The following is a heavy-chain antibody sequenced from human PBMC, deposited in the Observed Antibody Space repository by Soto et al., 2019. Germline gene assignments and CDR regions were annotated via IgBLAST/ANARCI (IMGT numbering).Heavy chain of an antibody. J-gene: IGHJ6*02. CDR2: IYSGGST. CDR1: GFTVSSNY. Sequence: GGSLRLSCAASGFTVSSNYMSWVRQAPGKGLEWVSVIYSGGSTYYADSVKGRSTISRDNSKNTLYLQMNSLRAEDTAVYYCARVGYGHYGMDVWGQGTTVTVSS. CDR3: ARVGYGHYGMDV. V-gene: IGHV3-53*01. D-gene: IGHD4-17*01.